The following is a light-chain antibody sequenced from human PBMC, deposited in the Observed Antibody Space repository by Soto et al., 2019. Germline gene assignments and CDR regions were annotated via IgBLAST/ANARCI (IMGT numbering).Light chain of an antibody. Sequence: EIVVTTSPATLSVSPGERANLSCRASQSVSSNLAWYQQRNGQAPRLLVYGASRRATGIPDRFSGSVYGTDFNLTISSLQPDDFATYYCQHYNSYSEAFGQGTKVDIK. CDR3: QHYNSYSEA. V-gene: IGKV3D-15*01. J-gene: IGKJ1*01. CDR1: QSVSSN. CDR2: GAS.